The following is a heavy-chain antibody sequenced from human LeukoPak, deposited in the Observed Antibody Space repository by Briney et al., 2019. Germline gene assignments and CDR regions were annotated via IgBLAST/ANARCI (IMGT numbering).Heavy chain of an antibody. D-gene: IGHD6-13*01. V-gene: IGHV3-33*01. CDR1: GFTFSSYG. CDR3: ARDGIAAAGTQGYYGMDA. CDR2: IWYDGSNK. Sequence: GGSLRLSCAASGFTFSSYGMHWVRQAPGKGLEWVAVIWYDGSNKYYADSVKGRFTISRDNSKNTLYLQMNSLRAEDTAVYYCARDGIAAAGTQGYYGMDAWGKGTTVTVSS. J-gene: IGHJ6*04.